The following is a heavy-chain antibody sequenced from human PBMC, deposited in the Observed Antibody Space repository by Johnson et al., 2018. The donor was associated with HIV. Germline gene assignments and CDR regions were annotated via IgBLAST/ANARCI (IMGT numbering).Heavy chain of an antibody. J-gene: IGHJ3*02. V-gene: IGHV3-48*04. D-gene: IGHD5-24*01. CDR2: ISGSGTNI. CDR1: GFTFSTYG. Sequence: MLLVESGGGVVQPGRSLRLSCAVSGFTFSTYGMHWIRQAPGKGLEWVSYISGSGTNIYYADSVKGRFTISRDNAKKSLFLQMNSLRPEDTAVYYCARDGRDLATRGGFDIWGPGTVVTVSS. CDR3: ARDGRDLATRGGFDI.